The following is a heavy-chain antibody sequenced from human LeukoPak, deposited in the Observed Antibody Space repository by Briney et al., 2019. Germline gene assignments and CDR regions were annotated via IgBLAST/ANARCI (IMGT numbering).Heavy chain of an antibody. Sequence: GGSLRLSCAASGFTFSSYGMHWVRQAPGKGLEWVAVISYDGSNKYYADSVKGRFTISRDNSKNTLYLQMNSLRAEDTAVYYCAGSVEYSSAAAGDYWGQGTLVTVSS. J-gene: IGHJ4*02. V-gene: IGHV3-30*03. D-gene: IGHD6-6*01. CDR2: ISYDGSNK. CDR1: GFTFSSYG. CDR3: AGSVEYSSAAAGDY.